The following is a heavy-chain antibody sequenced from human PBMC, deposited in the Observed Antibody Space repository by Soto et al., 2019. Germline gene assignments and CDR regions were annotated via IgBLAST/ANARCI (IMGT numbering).Heavy chain of an antibody. J-gene: IGHJ5*02. Sequence: QVQLQESGPGLMKPSGTLSLTCAVSGGSISSNNWWNWVRQPPGKGLEWIGEIHHSGSTNYNPSLKSRVTISVDKSKNQFSLKLNSVTAADTAVYYCARARQYCSSSSCYLDPWGQGTLVTVSS. V-gene: IGHV4-4*02. CDR1: GGSISSNNW. CDR2: IHHSGST. CDR3: ARARQYCSSSSCYLDP. D-gene: IGHD2-2*01.